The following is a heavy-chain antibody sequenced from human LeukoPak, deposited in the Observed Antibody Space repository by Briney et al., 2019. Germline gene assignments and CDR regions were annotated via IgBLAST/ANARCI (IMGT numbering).Heavy chain of an antibody. J-gene: IGHJ4*02. CDR3: ARLPLGAFGEVLNFDL. CDR2: INHSGTT. V-gene: IGHV4-34*01. D-gene: IGHD3-10*01. Sequence: SETLSLTCDVHGEFFSGFYWSWIRQSPGKGLEWIGDINHSGTTKYNPSLKSRVTLLIDTSKNHFSLKVNSVAAADTAVYYCARLPLGAFGEVLNFDLWGQGTVVTVSS. CDR1: GEFFSGFY.